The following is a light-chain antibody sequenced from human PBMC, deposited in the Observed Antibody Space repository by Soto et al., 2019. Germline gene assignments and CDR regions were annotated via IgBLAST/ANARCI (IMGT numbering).Light chain of an antibody. Sequence: QSVLTQPASVSGSPGQSITISCTGTSSDIGAYNFVSWYQQHTGKAPKLMLYDVNIRPSGVSNRFSGSKSDNTASLTISGLQAEDEAAYYCASWTTSTTMIFGGGTKLTVL. CDR3: ASWTTSTTMI. V-gene: IGLV2-14*03. CDR1: SSDIGAYNF. CDR2: DVN. J-gene: IGLJ2*01.